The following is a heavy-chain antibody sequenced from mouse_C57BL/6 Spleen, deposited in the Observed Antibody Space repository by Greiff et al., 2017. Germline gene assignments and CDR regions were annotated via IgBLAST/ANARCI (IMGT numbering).Heavy chain of an antibody. D-gene: IGHD3-2*02. Sequence: QVQLQQSGPELVKPGASVKISCKASGYAFSSSWMNWVKQRPGKGLEWIGRIYPGDGDTNYNGKFTGKATLTADKSSSTAYMQLSSLTSEDSAVYFCAKAAQATGFAYWGQGTLVTVSA. V-gene: IGHV1-82*01. CDR3: AKAAQATGFAY. J-gene: IGHJ3*01. CDR1: GYAFSSSW. CDR2: IYPGDGDT.